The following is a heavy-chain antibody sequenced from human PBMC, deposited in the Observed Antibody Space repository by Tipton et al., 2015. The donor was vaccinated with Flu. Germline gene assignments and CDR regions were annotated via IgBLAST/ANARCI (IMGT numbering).Heavy chain of an antibody. J-gene: IGHJ4*02. V-gene: IGHV3-49*03. CDR1: GFTFGDYA. CDR2: IRGKVYGGTT. D-gene: IGHD2/OR15-2a*01. CDR3: TYFWPARY. Sequence: RSLRLSCTASGFTFGDYAMSWFRQAPGKELEWVGFIRGKVYGGTTEYAASVKGRFTISRDDSKSIAYLQMNSLKTEDTAVYYCTYFWPARYWGQGTLVTVSS.